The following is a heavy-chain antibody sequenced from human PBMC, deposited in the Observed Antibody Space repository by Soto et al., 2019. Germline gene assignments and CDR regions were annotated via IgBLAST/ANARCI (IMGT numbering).Heavy chain of an antibody. CDR1: GGSISSYY. J-gene: IGHJ4*02. Sequence: SETLSLTCPVSGGSISSYYWSWIRQPPGKGLEWIGYIYYSGSTNYNPSLKSRVTISVDTSKNQLSLKLSSVTAADTAVYYCATSLYSYGPRFAYWGQGTLVTVSS. CDR3: ATSLYSYGPRFAY. D-gene: IGHD5-18*01. CDR2: IYYSGST. V-gene: IGHV4-59*01.